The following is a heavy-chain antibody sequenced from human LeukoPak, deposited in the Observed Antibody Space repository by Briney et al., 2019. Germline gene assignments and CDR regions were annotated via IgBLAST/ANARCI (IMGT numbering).Heavy chain of an antibody. D-gene: IGHD6-6*01. CDR1: GYTFTSYG. V-gene: IGHV1-18*01. J-gene: IGHJ4*02. CDR2: ISAYNGNT. Sequence: ASVKVSCKASGYTFTSYGISWVRQAPGQGLEWMGWISAYNGNTNYAQKLQGRVTMTTDTSTSAAYMELRSLRSDDTAVYYCAREAEEYSSSSFDYWGQGTLVTVSS. CDR3: AREAEEYSSSSFDY.